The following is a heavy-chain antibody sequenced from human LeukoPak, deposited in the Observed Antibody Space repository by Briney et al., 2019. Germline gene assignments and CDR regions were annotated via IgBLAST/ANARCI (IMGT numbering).Heavy chain of an antibody. CDR3: ARDDPITMVRGSSNY. J-gene: IGHJ4*02. CDR2: INPNSGGT. Sequence: ASVKVSCKASGYTFTGYYMHWVRQAPGQGLEWMGRINPNSGGTNYAQKLQGRVTMTRDTSISTAYMELSRLRSDDTAVYYCARDDPITMVRGSSNYWGQGTLVTVSS. D-gene: IGHD3-10*01. V-gene: IGHV1-2*06. CDR1: GYTFTGYY.